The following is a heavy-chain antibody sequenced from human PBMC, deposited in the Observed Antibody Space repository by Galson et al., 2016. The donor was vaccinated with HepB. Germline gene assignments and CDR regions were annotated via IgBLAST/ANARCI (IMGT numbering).Heavy chain of an antibody. V-gene: IGHV3-9*01. Sequence: SLRLSCAASGYTFGHYAMHWVRQAPGKGLEWVSGISWNSDSTGYADSVRGRFTISRDNAKNSLYLQMNSLRAEDTALYYCAKSDCSSTSCFPDYWGQGTLVTVSS. CDR3: AKSDCSSTSCFPDY. J-gene: IGHJ4*02. D-gene: IGHD2-2*01. CDR1: GYTFGHYA. CDR2: ISWNSDST.